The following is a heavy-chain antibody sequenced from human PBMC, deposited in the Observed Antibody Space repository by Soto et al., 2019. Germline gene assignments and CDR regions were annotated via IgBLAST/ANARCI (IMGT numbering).Heavy chain of an antibody. Sequence: ASVKVSCKASGYTFTSYGISWVRQAPGQGLEWMGWISAYNGNTNYAQKLQGRVTMTTDTSTSTAYMELRSLRSDDTAVYYCARTHHILYSGYDWIWFDPWGQGTLVTVSS. V-gene: IGHV1-18*01. J-gene: IGHJ5*02. CDR1: GYTFTSYG. D-gene: IGHD5-12*01. CDR3: ARTHHILYSGYDWIWFDP. CDR2: ISAYNGNT.